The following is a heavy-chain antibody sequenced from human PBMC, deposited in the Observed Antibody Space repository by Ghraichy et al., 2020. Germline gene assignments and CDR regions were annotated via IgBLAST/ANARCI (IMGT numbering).Heavy chain of an antibody. Sequence: GGSLRLSCAASGFTFSDYAMSWVRQAPGKGLEWISAITDSGGDTYHADSVKGRFTISRDNSKNTLYLQMNGLRAEDTAVYYCAKGSRSSRPYYFDFWGQGTLVTVSS. V-gene: IGHV3-23*01. CDR3: AKGSRSSRPYYFDF. CDR2: ITDSGGDT. CDR1: GFTFSDYA. J-gene: IGHJ4*02. D-gene: IGHD6-13*01.